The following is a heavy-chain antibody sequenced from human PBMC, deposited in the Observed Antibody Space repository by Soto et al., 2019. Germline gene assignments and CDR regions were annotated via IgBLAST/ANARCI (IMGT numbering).Heavy chain of an antibody. Sequence: QVQLLQSGGGLVKPGGSQRLSCAASGFTFSSSYMSWIRQAPGKGLEWVAYISSSGVSMYYADSVKGRFTISRDNANNSLYLQMNSLRAEDTAVYYCARGGFNYAAWGQGTLVTVSP. CDR2: ISSSGVSM. V-gene: IGHV3-11*01. CDR1: GFTFSSSY. J-gene: IGHJ5*02. CDR3: ARGGFNYAA. D-gene: IGHD5-18*01.